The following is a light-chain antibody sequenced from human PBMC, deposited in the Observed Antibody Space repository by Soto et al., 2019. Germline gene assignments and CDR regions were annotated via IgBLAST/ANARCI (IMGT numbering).Light chain of an antibody. CDR3: CSYTSANTVV. CDR1: SGDVGAYNS. CDR2: AVS. V-gene: IGLV2-14*01. J-gene: IGLJ2*01. Sequence: QSALTQPASVSGSPGQSITISCTGTSGDVGAYNSVSWYQQHPGKAPKLMIYAVSNRPSGVSNRFSGSKSANTASLTISGLQAEDETYDCCCSYTSANTVVFGGGTKLTVL.